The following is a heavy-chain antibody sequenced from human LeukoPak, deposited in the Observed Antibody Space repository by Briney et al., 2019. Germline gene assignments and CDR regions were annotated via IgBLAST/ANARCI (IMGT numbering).Heavy chain of an antibody. CDR1: GGSFSGYY. CDR3: ALHSSSALFDY. CDR2: INHSGST. Sequence: SETLSLTCAVYGGSFSGYYWSWIRQPPAKGLEWIGEINHSGSTNYNPSLKIRVTISVDTSKNQFSLKLSSVTAADTAVYYCALHSSSALFDYWGQGTLVTVSS. J-gene: IGHJ4*02. V-gene: IGHV4-34*01. D-gene: IGHD6-6*01.